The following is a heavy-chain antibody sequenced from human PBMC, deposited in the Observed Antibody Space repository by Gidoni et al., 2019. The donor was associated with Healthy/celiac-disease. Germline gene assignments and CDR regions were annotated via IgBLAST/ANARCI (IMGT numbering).Heavy chain of an antibody. CDR2: IYYSGST. CDR1: GGSISSSD. D-gene: IGHD1-26*01. Sequence: QVQLQESGPGLVKPSETLSLTCTVSGGSISSSDWSWIRQPPGKGLEWIGYIYYSGSTNYNPSLKSRVTISVDTSKNQFSLKLSSVTAADTAVYYCARGTGLSYLYYYYYYMDVWGKGTTVTVSS. V-gene: IGHV4-59*01. CDR3: ARGTGLSYLYYYYYYMDV. J-gene: IGHJ6*03.